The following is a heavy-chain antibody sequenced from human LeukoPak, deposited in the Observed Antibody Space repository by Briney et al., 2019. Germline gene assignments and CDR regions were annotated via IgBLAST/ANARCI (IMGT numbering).Heavy chain of an antibody. CDR3: AKPLYSWNDMAFDV. D-gene: IGHD1-1*01. V-gene: IGHV3-66*02. J-gene: IGHJ3*01. CDR1: GFTVSSDY. CDR2: IYSGGDT. Sequence: GGSLRLSCAASGFTVSSDYMSWVRQAPGKGLEWVSIIYSGGDTYYADSVKGRFTISRDNSKNTFFLEMNNLRPEDTAVYYCAKPLYSWNDMAFDVWGQGTLVTVSS.